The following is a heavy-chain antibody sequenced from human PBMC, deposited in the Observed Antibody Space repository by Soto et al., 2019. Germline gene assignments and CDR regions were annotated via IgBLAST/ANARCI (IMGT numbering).Heavy chain of an antibody. CDR2: IYYSGST. Sequence: SETLSLTCTVSGGSISRGCYYWSCIRQHPGKGLEWIGYIYYSGSTYYNPSLKSRVTISVDTSKNQFSLKLSSVTAADTAVYYCARSDYDSSGYHFDYWGQGTLVTVSS. J-gene: IGHJ4*02. D-gene: IGHD3-22*01. V-gene: IGHV4-31*03. CDR3: ARSDYDSSGYHFDY. CDR1: GGSISRGCYY.